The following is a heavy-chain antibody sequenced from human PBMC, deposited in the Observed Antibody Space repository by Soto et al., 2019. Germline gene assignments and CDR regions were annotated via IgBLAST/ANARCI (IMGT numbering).Heavy chain of an antibody. D-gene: IGHD4-17*01. Sequence: EVQLVESGGGLVQPGGSLRLSCAASGFTFSDHYMDWVRQAPGKGLEWVGRTRNKANSYTTEYAASVKGIFTISRDDSKNSLYLQMNSLKTEDTAVYYCARASPGDYGDYDYYYYYMDVWGKGTTVTVSS. CDR1: GFTFSDHY. V-gene: IGHV3-72*01. CDR2: TRNKANSYTT. J-gene: IGHJ6*03. CDR3: ARASPGDYGDYDYYYYYMDV.